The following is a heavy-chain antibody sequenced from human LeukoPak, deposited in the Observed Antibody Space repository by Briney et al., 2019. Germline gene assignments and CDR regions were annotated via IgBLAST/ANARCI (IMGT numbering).Heavy chain of an antibody. CDR3: AKDRYRRVGGMLDY. J-gene: IGHJ4*02. V-gene: IGHV3-30*18. Sequence: PGGSLRLSCAASGFIFSTYGMHWVRQGPGKGLEWVALISFDGRKKDYADPVKGRFTISRDNSKNTLYLQMNSLRAEDTAVYYCAKDRYRRVGGMLDYWGQGTLATVSS. CDR2: ISFDGRKK. D-gene: IGHD3-16*01. CDR1: GFIFSTYG.